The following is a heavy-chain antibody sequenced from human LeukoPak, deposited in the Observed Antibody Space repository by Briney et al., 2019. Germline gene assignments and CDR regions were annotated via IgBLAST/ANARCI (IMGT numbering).Heavy chain of an antibody. Sequence: SETLSLTCSVSFASMSDYKWSWIRQPPGKGLEWIGYVSDSGRTNYNPSLKSRVTISVDTSKNQFSLNLSSVTAADTAVYYCAKTGRPNNSGWYRWFDPWGQGTLVTVSS. J-gene: IGHJ5*02. CDR2: VSDSGRT. CDR3: AKTGRPNNSGWYRWFDP. D-gene: IGHD6-19*01. CDR1: FASMSDYK. V-gene: IGHV4-59*08.